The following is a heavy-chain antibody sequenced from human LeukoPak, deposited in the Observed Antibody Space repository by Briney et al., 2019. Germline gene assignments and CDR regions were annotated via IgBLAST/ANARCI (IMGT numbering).Heavy chain of an antibody. CDR2: ISSSGTYI. CDR3: ARDSGDSFNFGY. Sequence: GGSLRLSCAASGFAFKSYSMNWVRRAPGKGLEWVSSISSSGTYIYYADSVKGRFTISRDDAKNSLYLQMNSLRAEETAVYFCARDSGDSFNFGYWGQGTLVTVSS. CDR1: GFAFKSYS. J-gene: IGHJ4*02. V-gene: IGHV3-21*01. D-gene: IGHD2-21*02.